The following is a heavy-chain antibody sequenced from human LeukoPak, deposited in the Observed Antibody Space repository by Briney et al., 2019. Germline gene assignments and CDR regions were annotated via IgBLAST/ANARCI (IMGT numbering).Heavy chain of an antibody. J-gene: IGHJ5*02. CDR3: ARRGGYCSSTSCYANWSDP. D-gene: IGHD2-2*01. V-gene: IGHV4-34*01. CDR1: GGSFSGYY. Sequence: SETLSLTCAVYGGSFSGYYWSWIRQPPGKGLEWIGEINHSGSTNYNPSLKSRVTISVDTSKNQFSLKLSSVTAADTAVYYCARRGGYCSSTSCYANWSDPWGQGTLVTVSS. CDR2: INHSGST.